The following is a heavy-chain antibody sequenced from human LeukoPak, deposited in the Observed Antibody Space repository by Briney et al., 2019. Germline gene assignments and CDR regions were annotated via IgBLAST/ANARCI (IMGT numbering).Heavy chain of an antibody. CDR1: GYTFTGYY. CDR2: INPSSGGT. D-gene: IGHD2-2*03. J-gene: IGHJ4*02. V-gene: IGHV1-2*02. Sequence: ASVKVSCKASGYTFTGYYIHWVRQAPGQGLEWMGWINPSSGGTNYAQKLQGRVTMTTDTSTSTAYMELRSLRSDDTAVYYCARMMDIVVVPAATPFDYWGQGTLVTVSS. CDR3: ARMMDIVVVPAATPFDY.